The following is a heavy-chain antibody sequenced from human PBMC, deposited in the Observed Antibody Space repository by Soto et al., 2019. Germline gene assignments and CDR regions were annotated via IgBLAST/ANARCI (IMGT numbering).Heavy chain of an antibody. Sequence: PSETLSLTCTVSGGSISSYYWSWIRQPPGKGLEWIGYIYYSGSTNYNPSLKSRVTISVDTSKNQFSLKLSSVTAEDTAVYYCASSPVYYGSGSTLRIDYWGQGTLVTVSS. J-gene: IGHJ4*02. CDR2: IYYSGST. V-gene: IGHV4-59*01. CDR3: ASSPVYYGSGSTLRIDY. CDR1: GGSISSYY. D-gene: IGHD3-10*01.